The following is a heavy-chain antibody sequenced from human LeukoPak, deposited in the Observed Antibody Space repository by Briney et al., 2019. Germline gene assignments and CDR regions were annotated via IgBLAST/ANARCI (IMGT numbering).Heavy chain of an antibody. Sequence: PSETLSLTCTVSGGSISSYYWSWIRQPAGKGLEWIGRIYTSGSTNYNPSLKSRVTMSVDTSKNQFSLKLSSVTAADTAVYYCARLSRGTSVGLEYYYYMDVWGKGTTVTVSS. J-gene: IGHJ6*03. V-gene: IGHV4-4*07. CDR2: IYTSGST. CDR1: GGSISSYY. D-gene: IGHD1-1*01. CDR3: ARLSRGTSVGLEYYYYMDV.